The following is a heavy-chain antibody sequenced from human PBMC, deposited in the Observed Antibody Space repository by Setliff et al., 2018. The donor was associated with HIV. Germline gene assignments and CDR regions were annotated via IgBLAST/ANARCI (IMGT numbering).Heavy chain of an antibody. J-gene: IGHJ4*02. CDR1: GGSVTSSTYY. CDR2: IYSTGSGRT. CDR3: ARDLLGSSSLVDY. Sequence: SETLSLTCTVSGGSVTSSTYYWGWIRQPPGKGLEWIGNIYSTGSGRTYYSPSLMSRVTVSVDTSKNQFSLKLSSVTAADTAVYYCARDLLGSSSLVDYWGQGTLVTISS. V-gene: IGHV4-39*07. D-gene: IGHD6-6*01.